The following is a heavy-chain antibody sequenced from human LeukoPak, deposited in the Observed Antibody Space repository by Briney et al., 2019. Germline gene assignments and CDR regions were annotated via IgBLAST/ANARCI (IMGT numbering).Heavy chain of an antibody. CDR3: ARNPHLNWNYVVVMHYYYYYGMDV. CDR1: GYTFTSYG. CDR2: ISAYNGNT. J-gene: IGHJ6*02. V-gene: IGHV1-18*01. D-gene: IGHD1-7*01. Sequence: ASVKVSCKASGYTFTSYGISWVRQAPGQGLEWMGWISAYNGNTNYAQKLQGRVTMTTDTSTSTAYMELRSLRSDDTAVYYCARNPHLNWNYVVVMHYYYYYGMDVWGQGTTVTISS.